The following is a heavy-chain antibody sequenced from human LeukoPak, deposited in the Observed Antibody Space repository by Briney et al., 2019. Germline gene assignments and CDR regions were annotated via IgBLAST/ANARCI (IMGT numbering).Heavy chain of an antibody. V-gene: IGHV1-3*01. CDR3: ARLAAAGTVNWFDP. Sequence: ASVTVSCKASGYTFTSYAMHWVRQAPGQRLEWMGWINAGNGNTKYSQKFQGRVTITRDTSASTAYMELSSLRSEDTAVYYCARLAAAGTVNWFDPWGQGTLVTVSS. CDR1: GYTFTSYA. D-gene: IGHD6-13*01. J-gene: IGHJ5*02. CDR2: INAGNGNT.